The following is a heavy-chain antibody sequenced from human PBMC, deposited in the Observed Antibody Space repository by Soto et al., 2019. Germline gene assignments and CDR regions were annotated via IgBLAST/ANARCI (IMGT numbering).Heavy chain of an antibody. CDR3: ARDQGYYDILTGYSLMDV. J-gene: IGHJ6*02. Sequence: GGSLRLSCAASGFTFSSYGMHWVRQAPGKGLEWVAVIWYDGSNKYYADSVKGRLTISRDNSKNTLYLQMNSLRAEDTAVYYCARDQGYYDILTGYSLMDVWGQGTTVTVSS. D-gene: IGHD3-9*01. CDR1: GFTFSSYG. CDR2: IWYDGSNK. V-gene: IGHV3-33*01.